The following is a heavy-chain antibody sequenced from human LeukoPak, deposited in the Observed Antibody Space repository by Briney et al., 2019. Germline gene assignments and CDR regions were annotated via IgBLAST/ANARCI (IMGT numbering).Heavy chain of an antibody. D-gene: IGHD3-9*01. CDR1: GFTFSSYA. Sequence: GGSLRLSCAASGFTFSSYAMHWVRQAPGRGLEWVSGINWNGGSTNYADSVKGRFTISRDNAKNSLYLQMNSLRAEDTALYYCARDWAYYDILTGYWNYWGQGTLVTVSS. V-gene: IGHV3-20*04. J-gene: IGHJ4*02. CDR3: ARDWAYYDILTGYWNY. CDR2: INWNGGST.